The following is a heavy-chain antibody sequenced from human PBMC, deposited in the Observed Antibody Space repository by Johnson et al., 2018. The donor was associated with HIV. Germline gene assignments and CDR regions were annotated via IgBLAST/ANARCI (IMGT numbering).Heavy chain of an antibody. Sequence: QVQLVESGGGVVQPGRSLRLSCAASGFTFSSYGMHWVRQAAGKGLEWVALIWYDGSNTYYADSVKGRFTISRDNSKNTLYLQMNSLRAEDTAVYYCAKDSMGFNWNQFEAFDVWGLGTMVTVSS. CDR1: GFTFSSYG. CDR3: AKDSMGFNWNQFEAFDV. CDR2: IWYDGSNT. D-gene: IGHD1-20*01. J-gene: IGHJ3*01. V-gene: IGHV3-33*06.